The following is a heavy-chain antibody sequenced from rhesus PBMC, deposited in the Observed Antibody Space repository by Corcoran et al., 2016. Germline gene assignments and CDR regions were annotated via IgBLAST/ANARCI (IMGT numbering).Heavy chain of an antibody. Sequence: QLQLQESGPGLVKPSETLSLTCAVSGGSISSNYWSWIRQPPGKGLEWIGRISGSGGSTDYNPSLKHRGTMSTDTSKNQFSLKLSSVTAADTAVYYCAREVPLYYYDSGYYTGGYGLDSWGQGVVVTVSS. CDR3: AREVPLYYYDSGYYTGGYGLDS. CDR1: GGSISSNY. V-gene: IGHV4-173*01. J-gene: IGHJ6*01. CDR2: ISGSGGST. D-gene: IGHD3-28*01.